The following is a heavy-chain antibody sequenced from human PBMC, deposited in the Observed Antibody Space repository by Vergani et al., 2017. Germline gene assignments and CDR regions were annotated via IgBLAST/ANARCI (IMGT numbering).Heavy chain of an antibody. V-gene: IGHV1-18*01. CDR2: ISAYNGNT. D-gene: IGHD1-26*01. J-gene: IGHJ4*02. CDR3: ARESKRGWEPLLAVDY. Sequence: QVQLVQSGAEVKKPGSSVKVSCKASGGTFSSYAISWVRQAPGQGLEWMGRISAYNGNTNYAQKLQGRVTMTTDTSTSTAYMELRSLRSDDTAVYYCARESKRGWEPLLAVDYWGQGTLVTVSS. CDR1: GGTFSSYA.